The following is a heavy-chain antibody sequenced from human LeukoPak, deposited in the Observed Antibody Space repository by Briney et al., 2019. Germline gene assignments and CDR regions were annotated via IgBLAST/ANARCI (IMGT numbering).Heavy chain of an antibody. J-gene: IGHJ4*02. D-gene: IGHD4-23*01. CDR2: ISGSSYYI. CDR1: GFTFSSYT. V-gene: IGHV3-21*01. CDR3: ARGDFGGNLGRY. Sequence: GGSLRLSCAASGFTFSSYTMNWVRQAPGKGLEWVSSISGSSYYIYYADSVKGRFTISRDNAKNSLYLQMNSLRVEDTAVYYCARGDFGGNLGRYWGQGTLVTVSS.